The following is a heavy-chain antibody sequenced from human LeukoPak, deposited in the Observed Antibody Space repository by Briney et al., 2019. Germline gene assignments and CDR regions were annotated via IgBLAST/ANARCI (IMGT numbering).Heavy chain of an antibody. Sequence: ASVKVSCRASGYIFTTYFMHWLRQAPGQGPEWMGIINPRGGSTDYAQKFQDRITMTSDTSTSTVYMELKSLTSEDTAVYFCARVGTTGATADNWGQGTLVTVSS. CDR1: GYIFTTYF. CDR3: ARVGTTGATADN. J-gene: IGHJ4*02. CDR2: INPRGGST. V-gene: IGHV1-46*01. D-gene: IGHD4-11*01.